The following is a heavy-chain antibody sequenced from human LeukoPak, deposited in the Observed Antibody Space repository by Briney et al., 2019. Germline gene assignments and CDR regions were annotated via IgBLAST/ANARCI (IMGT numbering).Heavy chain of an antibody. D-gene: IGHD2-2*01. Sequence: GESLKISCKGSGYSFTSYWIGWVRQMRGKGLEWMGIIYPGDSDTRYSPSFQGQVTISADKSISTAYLQWSSLKASDTAMYYCATLPSYAMKSREYYFDYWGQGTLVTVSS. CDR1: GYSFTSYW. V-gene: IGHV5-51*01. J-gene: IGHJ4*02. CDR2: IYPGDSDT. CDR3: ATLPSYAMKSREYYFDY.